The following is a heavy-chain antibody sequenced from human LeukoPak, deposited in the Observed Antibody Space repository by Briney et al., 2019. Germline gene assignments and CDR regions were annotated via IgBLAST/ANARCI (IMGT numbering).Heavy chain of an antibody. V-gene: IGHV3-74*01. CDR1: GFALNFYW. CDR3: ARDQYGDYYFNH. D-gene: IGHD4-17*01. CDR2: INNDGSST. J-gene: IGHJ4*02. Sequence: GGSLRLSCTASGFALNFYWMHWVRQVPGKGPVWVSRINNDGSSTNYADSVRGRFTISRDNAMQTLYLQMFSLSVEDTAVYYCARDQYGDYYFNHWGQGTRVTVSS.